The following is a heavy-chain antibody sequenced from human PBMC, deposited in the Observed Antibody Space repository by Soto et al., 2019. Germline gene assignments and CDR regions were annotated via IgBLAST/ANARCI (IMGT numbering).Heavy chain of an antibody. V-gene: IGHV1-69*13. D-gene: IGHD4-17*01. CDR2: IIPIFGTA. J-gene: IGHJ6*02. CDR1: GGTFSSYA. CDR3: ARGTNRDGLHYYGMDV. Sequence: SVTVYCKASGGTFSSYAISWVRQAPGQGLEWMGGIIPIFGTANYAQKFQGRVTITADESTSTAYMELSSLRSEDTAVYYCARGTNRDGLHYYGMDVWGQGTTVTLSS.